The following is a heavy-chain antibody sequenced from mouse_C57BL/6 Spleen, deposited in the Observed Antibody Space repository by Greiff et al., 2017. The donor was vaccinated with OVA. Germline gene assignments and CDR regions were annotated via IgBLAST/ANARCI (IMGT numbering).Heavy chain of an antibody. Sequence: QVQLKQPGAELVKPGASVKMSCKASGYTFTSYWITWVKQRPGQGLEWIGDIYPGSGSTNYNEKFKSKATLTVDTSSSTAYMQLSSLTSEDSAVYYWARSVGTDWYFDVWGTGTTVTVSS. J-gene: IGHJ1*03. CDR1: GYTFTSYW. CDR2: IYPGSGST. CDR3: ARSVGTDWYFDV. D-gene: IGHD1-3*01. V-gene: IGHV1-55*01.